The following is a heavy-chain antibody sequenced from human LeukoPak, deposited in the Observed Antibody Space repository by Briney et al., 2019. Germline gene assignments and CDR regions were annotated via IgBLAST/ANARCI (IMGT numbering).Heavy chain of an antibody. D-gene: IGHD3-10*01. J-gene: IGHJ4*02. Sequence: PGGSLRLSCAASGFTFSSYEMNWVRQAPGKGLEWVSYISSSGSTIYYADSVKGRFTISRDNAKTTLYLQMDSLRDKDTAVYYCAGDLISGSGSLGYWGQGTLVTVSS. CDR2: ISSSGSTI. CDR3: AGDLISGSGSLGY. CDR1: GFTFSSYE. V-gene: IGHV3-48*03.